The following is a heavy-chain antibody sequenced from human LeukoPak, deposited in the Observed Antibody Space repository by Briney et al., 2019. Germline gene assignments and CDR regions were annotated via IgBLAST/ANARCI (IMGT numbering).Heavy chain of an antibody. CDR3: ARAQWLVPPPGWCDP. V-gene: IGHV4-39*01. J-gene: IGHJ5*02. CDR1: GGSIISSSYY. Sequence: SETLSLTCTVSGGSIISSSYYWGWIRLPPGKWLGWLVSMYYSGSTYYNPSLKSRVPISVDTSKNRFSLKLTSGAAADPPVYSWARAQWLVPPPGWCDPWGQGPLVTVSS. D-gene: IGHD6-19*01. CDR2: MYYSGST.